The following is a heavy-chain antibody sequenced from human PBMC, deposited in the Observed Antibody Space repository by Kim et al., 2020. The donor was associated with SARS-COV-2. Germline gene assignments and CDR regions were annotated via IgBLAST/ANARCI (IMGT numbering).Heavy chain of an antibody. V-gene: IGHV4-34*01. J-gene: IGHJ4*02. CDR3: ARGRIPVAARPYPHSAFDY. CDR2: INHSGST. D-gene: IGHD6-6*01. Sequence: SETLSLTCAVYGGSFSGYYWSWIRQPPGKGLEWIGEINHSGSTNYNPSLKSRVTISVDTSKNQFSLKLSSVTAADTAVYYCARGRIPVAARPYPHSAFDYWGQGTLVTVSS. CDR1: GGSFSGYY.